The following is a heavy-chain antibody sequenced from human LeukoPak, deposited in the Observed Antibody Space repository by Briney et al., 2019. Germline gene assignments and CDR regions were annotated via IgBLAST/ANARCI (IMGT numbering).Heavy chain of an antibody. CDR1: GFTFSSYT. CDR3: ARDAARYGSGWYYDF. CDR2: ITTSDGNT. J-gene: IGHJ4*02. Sequence: PGGSLRLSCAASGFTFSSYTMSWVRQAPGKGLEWVSTITTSDGNTYYADSVKGQFTVSRDNSRNTLYLQMNSLRAEDTAVYYCARDAARYGSGWYYDFWGQGTLVTVSS. D-gene: IGHD6-19*01. V-gene: IGHV3-23*01.